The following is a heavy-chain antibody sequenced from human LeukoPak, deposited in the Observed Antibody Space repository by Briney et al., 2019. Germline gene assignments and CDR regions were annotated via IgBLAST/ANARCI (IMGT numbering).Heavy chain of an antibody. J-gene: IGHJ6*02. D-gene: IGHD3-10*01. Sequence: SETLSLTCSVSGGSISSHYWSWIRKPPGKGLEWIADIYYSGSTNYNPSLKSRVTISVDTSKNQFSLKLSSVTAADTAVYYCARADYGSGSTYYYYYGMDVWGQGTTVTVSS. CDR3: ARADYGSGSTYYYYYGMDV. V-gene: IGHV4-59*11. CDR1: GGSISSHY. CDR2: IYYSGST.